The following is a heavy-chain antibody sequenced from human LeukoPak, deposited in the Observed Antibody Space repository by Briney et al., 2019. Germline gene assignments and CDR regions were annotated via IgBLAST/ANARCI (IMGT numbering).Heavy chain of an antibody. CDR1: GYSFPSSYW. CDR2: IYPADFNT. CDR3: VRRPAGPWTFDY. V-gene: IGHV5-51*01. J-gene: IGHJ4*02. Sequence: GESLKISCKASGYSFPSSYWIGWVRQTPGKGLEWMGVIYPADFNTIYSPSFQGQVTISADKSTSTAYLQWTSLKASDTGMYYCVRRPAGPWTFDYWGQGTLVTVSS. D-gene: IGHD2-2*01.